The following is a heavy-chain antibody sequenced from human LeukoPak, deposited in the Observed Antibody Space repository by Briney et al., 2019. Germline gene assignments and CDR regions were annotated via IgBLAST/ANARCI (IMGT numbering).Heavy chain of an antibody. J-gene: IGHJ6*03. D-gene: IGHD2-2*01. V-gene: IGHV3-23*01. CDR2: ITLSGGST. CDR1: GFTVSSNY. Sequence: GGSLRLSCAASGFTVSSNYMSWVRQAPGKGLEWVASITLSGGSTFYADSVKGRFTISRDNSKNTLYLQMNSLSAEDTAVYYCAKRGNPAVGHHYLDVWGKGTTVSVSS. CDR3: AKRGNPAVGHHYLDV.